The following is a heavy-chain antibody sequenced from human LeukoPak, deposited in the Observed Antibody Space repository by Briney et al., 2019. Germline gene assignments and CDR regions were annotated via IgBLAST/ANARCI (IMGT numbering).Heavy chain of an antibody. V-gene: IGHV3-23*01. CDR3: AKASVIADPIFQH. CDR1: GFTFSSYA. Sequence: GGSLRLSCAASGFTFSSYAMSWVRQAPGKGLGWVSAISGSGGSTYYAHFVKGRFTISRDNSKNTLYLQMNSLRAEDTAVYYCAKASVIADPIFQHWGQGTLVTVSS. D-gene: IGHD2/OR15-2a*01. CDR2: ISGSGGST. J-gene: IGHJ1*01.